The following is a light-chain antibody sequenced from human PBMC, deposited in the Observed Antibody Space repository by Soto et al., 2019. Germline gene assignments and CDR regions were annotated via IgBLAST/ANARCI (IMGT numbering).Light chain of an antibody. V-gene: IGKV3-15*01. CDR3: QQYNNWRQT. CDR2: GAX. J-gene: IGKJ1*01. CDR1: QRVSSN. Sequence: IVMTQSPATLSVSPGERAXXXXXASQRVSSNVAWYQQKPGQAPRLLLYGAXXRATGVXARFSGSGSGTQFTLTISSLQSEDFAVYYCQQYNNWRQTFGQGTKVDIK.